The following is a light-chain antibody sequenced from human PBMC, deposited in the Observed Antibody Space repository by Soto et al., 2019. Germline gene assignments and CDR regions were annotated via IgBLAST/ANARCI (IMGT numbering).Light chain of an antibody. J-gene: IGKJ1*01. Sequence: DIQMTQSPSSLSASVGDRVTITCRPSQGISNYLAWYQQKPGKVPKLLIYGASTLQSGVPSRFSGSGSGTDFTLTISSLQPEDVASYYCQKYNSVPQTFGQGTKVDIK. V-gene: IGKV1-27*01. CDR3: QKYNSVPQT. CDR2: GAS. CDR1: QGISNY.